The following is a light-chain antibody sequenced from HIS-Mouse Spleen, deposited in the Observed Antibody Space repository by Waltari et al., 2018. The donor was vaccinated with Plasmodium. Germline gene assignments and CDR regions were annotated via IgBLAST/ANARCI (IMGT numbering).Light chain of an antibody. CDR1: QSFSSY. CDR3: QQRSNWPPT. J-gene: IGKJ5*01. CDR2: EAS. V-gene: IGKV3-11*01. Sequence: EIVLTQSPATLSLSPGERATLSCRASQSFSSYLAWYQQKPGQAPRLLIYEASNRATGIPARFSGSGSGTDFTLTISSLEPEDFAVYYCQQRSNWPPTFGQGTRLEIK.